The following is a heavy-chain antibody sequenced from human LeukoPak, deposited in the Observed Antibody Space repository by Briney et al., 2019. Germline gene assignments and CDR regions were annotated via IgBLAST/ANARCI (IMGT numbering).Heavy chain of an antibody. CDR1: GGSFSGYY. CDR3: ARRGYCSSTSCYRGFDY. J-gene: IGHJ4*02. D-gene: IGHD2-2*02. V-gene: IGHV4-34*01. Sequence: MSSETLSLTCAVYGGSFSGYYWSWIRQPPGKGLEWIGEINHSGSTNYNPSLKSRVTISVDTSKNQFSLKLSSVTAADTAVYYCARRGYCSSTSCYRGFDYWGQGTLVTVSS. CDR2: INHSGST.